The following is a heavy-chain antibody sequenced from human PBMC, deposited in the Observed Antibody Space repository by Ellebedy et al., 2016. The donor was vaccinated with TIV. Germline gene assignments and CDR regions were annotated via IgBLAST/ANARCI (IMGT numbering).Heavy chain of an antibody. V-gene: IGHV1-69*13. CDR2: IIPIFGTA. CDR1: GGTFSSYA. D-gene: IGHD2-2*01. J-gene: IGHJ4*02. Sequence: SVKVSCXASGGTFSSYAISWVRQAPGQGLEWMGGIIPIFGTANYAQKFQGRVTITADESTSTAYMELSSPRSEDTAVYYCARERTSHSFDYWGQGTLVTVSS. CDR3: ARERTSHSFDY.